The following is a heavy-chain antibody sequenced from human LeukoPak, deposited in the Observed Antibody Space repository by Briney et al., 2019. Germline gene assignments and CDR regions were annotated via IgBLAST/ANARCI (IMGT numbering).Heavy chain of an antibody. CDR1: GFIFSSYW. D-gene: IGHD2-15*01. CDR2: IKQDGSEK. V-gene: IGHV3-7*03. CDR3: ANLPYCSGGSCRNGGPLFDY. Sequence: PGGSLRLSCATSGFIFSSYWMNWVRQAPGKGLEWVANIKQDGSEKYYVDSVKGRFTISRDNAKNSLHLQMNSLRAEDTAVYYCANLPYCSGGSCRNGGPLFDYWGQGTLVTVSS. J-gene: IGHJ4*02.